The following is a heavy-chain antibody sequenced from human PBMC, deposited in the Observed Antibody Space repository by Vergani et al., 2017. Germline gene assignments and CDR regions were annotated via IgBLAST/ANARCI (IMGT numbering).Heavy chain of an antibody. V-gene: IGHV4-59*01. J-gene: IGHJ4*02. Sequence: QVQLQESGPGLVKPSQTLSLSCSVSGGSISSYYWSWIRQPPGKGLEWIGSIYYSGSTYYNPSLKSRVTISVDTSKNQFSLKLSSVTAADTAVYYCARAFLGCSGGSCYSGYFDYWGQGTLVTVSS. CDR2: IYYSGST. CDR1: GGSISSYY. D-gene: IGHD2-15*01. CDR3: ARAFLGCSGGSCYSGYFDY.